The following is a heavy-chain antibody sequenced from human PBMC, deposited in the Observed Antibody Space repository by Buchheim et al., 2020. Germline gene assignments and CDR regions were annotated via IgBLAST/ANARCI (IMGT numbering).Heavy chain of an antibody. V-gene: IGHV1-46*01. CDR2: INPSGGST. J-gene: IGHJ5*02. CDR1: GYTFTSYY. D-gene: IGHD6-19*01. CDR3: ARDTRGIAVAGTQGFDP. Sequence: QVQLVQSGAEVKKPGASVKVSCKASGYTFTSYYMHWVRQAPGQGLEWVGIINPSGGSTSYAQTFQGRVTMTRDTSTSTVYMELSSLRSEDTAVYYCARDTRGIAVAGTQGFDPWGQGTL.